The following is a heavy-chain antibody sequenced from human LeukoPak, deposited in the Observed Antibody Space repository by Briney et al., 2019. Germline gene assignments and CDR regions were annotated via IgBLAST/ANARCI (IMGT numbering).Heavy chain of an antibody. V-gene: IGHV3-15*01. CDR1: GFTLSDYY. Sequence: KTGGSLRLSCAASGFTLSDYYMSWIRQAPGKGLEWVGRIKSKTDGGTTDYAAPVKGRFTISRDDSKNTLYLQMNSLKTEDTAVYYCTTENGQWWLSGIDYWGQGTLVTVSS. D-gene: IGHD3-22*01. J-gene: IGHJ4*02. CDR3: TTENGQWWLSGIDY. CDR2: IKSKTDGGTT.